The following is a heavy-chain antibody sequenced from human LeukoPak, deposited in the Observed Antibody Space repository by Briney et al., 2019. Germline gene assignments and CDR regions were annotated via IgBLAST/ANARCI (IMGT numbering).Heavy chain of an antibody. CDR3: ARVKLSFSIWNWFDP. D-gene: IGHD1-26*01. CDR2: ISSSSSYI. Sequence: PGGSLRLSCAASGFTFSSYSMNWVRQAPGKGLEWVSSISSSSSYIYYADSVKGRFTISRDNAKNSLYLQMNSLRAEDTAVYYCARVKLSFSIWNWFDPWGQGTLVTVSS. J-gene: IGHJ5*02. V-gene: IGHV3-21*01. CDR1: GFTFSSYS.